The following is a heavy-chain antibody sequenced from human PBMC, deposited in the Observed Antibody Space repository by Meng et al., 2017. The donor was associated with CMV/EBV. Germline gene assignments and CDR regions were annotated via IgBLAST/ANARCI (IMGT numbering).Heavy chain of an antibody. J-gene: IGHJ1*01. Sequence: SETLSLTCTVSGGSISSGDYYWSWIRQPPGKGLEWIGYIYYSGSTYYNPSLKSRVTISVDTSKNQFSLKLSSVTAADTAVYYCARDPRYCSSTSCSDFQHWGQGTLVTVSS. CDR1: GGSISSGDYY. V-gene: IGHV4-30-4*08. D-gene: IGHD2-2*01. CDR3: ARDPRYCSSTSCSDFQH. CDR2: IYYSGST.